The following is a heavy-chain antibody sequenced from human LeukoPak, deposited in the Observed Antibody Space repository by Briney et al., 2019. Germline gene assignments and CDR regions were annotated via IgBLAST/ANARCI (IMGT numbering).Heavy chain of an antibody. V-gene: IGHV3-9*01. J-gene: IGHJ4*02. CDR3: AKDRTYSGYDALDY. Sequence: PGRSLRLSCAASGFNFDDYSMHWIRQAPGKGLEWVSGISWNSGSAGYADSVKGRFTISRDNAKNSLYLQMNSLRTEDTALYNCAKDRTYSGYDALDYWGQGTLVTVSS. D-gene: IGHD5-12*01. CDR1: GFNFDDYS. CDR2: ISWNSGSA.